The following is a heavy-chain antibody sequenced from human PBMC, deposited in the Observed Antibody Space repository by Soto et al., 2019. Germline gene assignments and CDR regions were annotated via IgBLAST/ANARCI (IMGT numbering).Heavy chain of an antibody. Sequence: QVQLVQSGAEVKKPGSSVKVSCKASGGTFSSYAISWVRQAPGQGLEWMGGINPIFGTANYAQKFQGRVTITADESTSTAYMELSSLRSEDTAVYYCARGGRVGATFRPLPPEGNWGQGTLVTVSS. D-gene: IGHD1-26*01. V-gene: IGHV1-69*01. CDR1: GGTFSSYA. J-gene: IGHJ4*02. CDR3: ARGGRVGATFRPLPPEGN. CDR2: INPIFGTA.